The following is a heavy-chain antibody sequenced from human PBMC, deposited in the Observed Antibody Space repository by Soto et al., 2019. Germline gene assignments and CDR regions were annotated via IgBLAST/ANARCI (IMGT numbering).Heavy chain of an antibody. D-gene: IGHD3-9*01. J-gene: IGHJ5*02. CDR3: ARESLRYFDWLIPGKSWFDP. CDR2: ISYDGSNK. Sequence: QVQLVESGGGVVQPGRSLRLSCAASGFTFSSYAMHWVRQAPGKGLEWVAVISYDGSNKYYADSVKGRFTISRDNSKNTLYLQMNSLRAEDTAVYYCARESLRYFDWLIPGKSWFDPWGQGTLVTVSS. V-gene: IGHV3-30-3*01. CDR1: GFTFSSYA.